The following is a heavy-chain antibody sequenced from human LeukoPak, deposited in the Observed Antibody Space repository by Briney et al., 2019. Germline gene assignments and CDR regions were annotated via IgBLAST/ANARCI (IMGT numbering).Heavy chain of an antibody. CDR2: VFYRGNT. CDR1: GDSIIISGYY. V-gene: IGHV4-39*07. Sequence: SETLSLTCTVSGDSIIISGYYWGWVRQPPGKGLEWIGSVFYRGNTYYNPSLKSRVTISVDTSKNQFSLKLSSVTAADTAVYYCARDADCSSTSCYSSWFDPWGQGTLVTVSS. D-gene: IGHD2-2*01. J-gene: IGHJ5*02. CDR3: ARDADCSSTSCYSSWFDP.